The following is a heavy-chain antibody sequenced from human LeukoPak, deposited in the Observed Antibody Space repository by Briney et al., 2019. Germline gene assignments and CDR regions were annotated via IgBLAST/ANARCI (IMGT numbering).Heavy chain of an antibody. V-gene: IGHV3-64*02. J-gene: IGHJ4*02. CDR3: VRVPASGYFDY. D-gene: IGHD3-10*01. Sequence: GGSLRLSCAASGFTFSSYTMRWVRQAPGKGLEDVSSISSSGDSTYYADSVKGRFTISRDNSNNMLYLQMGSLRVEHMAVYYCVRVPASGYFDYWGQGTLVTVSS. CDR1: GFTFSSYT. CDR2: ISSSGDST.